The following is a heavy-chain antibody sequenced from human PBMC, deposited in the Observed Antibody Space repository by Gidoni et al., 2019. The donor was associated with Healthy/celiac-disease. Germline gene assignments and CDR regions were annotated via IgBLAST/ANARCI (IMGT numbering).Heavy chain of an antibody. V-gene: IGHV3-9*01. CDR3: AKSQKVVSHCSGGSCYLSPSDDAFDI. D-gene: IGHD2-15*01. CDR1: GFTFDDYA. Sequence: EVQLVESGGGLVQPGRSLRLSCAASGFTFDDYAMHWVRQAPGKGLEWVSGISWNSGSIGYADSVKGRFTISRDNAKNSLYLQMNSLRAEDTALYYCAKSQKVVSHCSGGSCYLSPSDDAFDIWGQGTMVTVSS. CDR2: ISWNSGSI. J-gene: IGHJ3*02.